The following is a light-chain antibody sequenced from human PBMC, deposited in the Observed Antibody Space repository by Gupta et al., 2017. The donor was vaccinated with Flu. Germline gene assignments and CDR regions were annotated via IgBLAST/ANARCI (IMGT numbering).Light chain of an antibody. J-gene: IGLJ3*02. V-gene: IGLV3-21*02. Sequence: SYVLTQPPSVSVAPGQTARITCGENNIGSKSVHWYQQKPGQAPVLVVYDDRDRPSGIPERFSGSNSGNTATLTISRVEAGDEADYYCQMWDSGNDHFWVFGGGTKLTVL. CDR3: QMWDSGNDHFWV. CDR2: DDR. CDR1: NIGSKS.